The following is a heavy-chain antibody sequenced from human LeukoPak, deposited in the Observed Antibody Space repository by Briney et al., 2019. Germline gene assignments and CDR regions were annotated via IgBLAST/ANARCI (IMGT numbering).Heavy chain of an antibody. Sequence: ASVKVSCKASGYTFTTYAISWARQAPGQGLEWMGWISAYYGNTTYAQKFQGRVTMTTDTPTSTAYMELRSLRSDDTAVYYCARDPNAMVTSLFDYWGQGTLVTVSS. V-gene: IGHV1-18*01. CDR2: ISAYYGNT. J-gene: IGHJ4*02. D-gene: IGHD5-18*01. CDR1: GYTFTTYA. CDR3: ARDPNAMVTSLFDY.